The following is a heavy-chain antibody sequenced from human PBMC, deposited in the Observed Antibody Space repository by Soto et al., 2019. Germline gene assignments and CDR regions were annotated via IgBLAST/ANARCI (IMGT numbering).Heavy chain of an antibody. J-gene: IGHJ5*02. V-gene: IGHV4-59*01. D-gene: IGHD3-22*01. Sequence: PSETLSLTCTVSGGSISSYYWSWIRQPPGKGLEWIGYIYYSGSTNYNPSLKSRVTISVDTSKNQFSLKLSSVTAADTAVYYCAREGFARYYYDSSGYFYWFDPWGQGTPVTVSS. CDR3: AREGFARYYYDSSGYFYWFDP. CDR2: IYYSGST. CDR1: GGSISSYY.